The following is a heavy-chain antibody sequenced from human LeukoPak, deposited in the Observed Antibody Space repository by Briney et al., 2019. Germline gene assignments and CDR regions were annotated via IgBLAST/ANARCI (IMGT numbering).Heavy chain of an antibody. CDR1: GGSISSRSYS. Sequence: SETLSLTCTVSGGSISSRSYSWGWIRQPPGKGLEWTGSIYYSGSTYYNPSLKSRVTISVDTSKNQFSLNLSSVTAADTAVYYCARQRRYSYGYPDYWGQGTLVTVSS. J-gene: IGHJ4*02. CDR3: ARQRRYSYGYPDY. CDR2: IYYSGST. V-gene: IGHV4-39*01. D-gene: IGHD5-18*01.